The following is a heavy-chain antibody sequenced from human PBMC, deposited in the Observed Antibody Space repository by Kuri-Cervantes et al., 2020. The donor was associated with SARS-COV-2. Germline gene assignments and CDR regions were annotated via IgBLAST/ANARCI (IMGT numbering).Heavy chain of an antibody. CDR3: AKVGTSIAVSGRFDY. D-gene: IGHD6-19*01. CDR1: GFTFSSYA. V-gene: IGHV3-23*01. J-gene: IGHJ4*02. Sequence: GESLKISCAASGFTFSSYAMSWVRQAPGKGLEWVSVISASGASTYYADPVKGRFTISRDNSKNTLYLQMNSLRAEDTAVYYCAKVGTSIAVSGRFDYWGQGTLVTVSS. CDR2: ISASGAST.